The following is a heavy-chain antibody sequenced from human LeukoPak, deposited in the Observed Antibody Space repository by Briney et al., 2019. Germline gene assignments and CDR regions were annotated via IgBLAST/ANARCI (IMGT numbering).Heavy chain of an antibody. D-gene: IGHD3-22*01. V-gene: IGHV3-7*01. CDR3: ARDYDSSGYYVFDY. CDR1: GFTFSSYW. Sequence: GGSLRLSCAASGFTFSSYWRSWVRQAPGKGLEWVANIKQDGSEKYYVDSVKGRFTISRDNAKNSLYLQMNSLRAEDTAVYYCARDYDSSGYYVFDYWGQGTLVTVSS. CDR2: IKQDGSEK. J-gene: IGHJ4*02.